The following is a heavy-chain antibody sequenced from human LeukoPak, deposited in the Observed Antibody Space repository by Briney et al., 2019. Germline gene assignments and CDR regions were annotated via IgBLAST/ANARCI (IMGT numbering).Heavy chain of an antibody. CDR3: AKDRTIGAAGYFDY. D-gene: IGHD6-13*01. V-gene: IGHV3-9*01. CDR1: GFTFDDYG. Sequence: GGSLRLSCAASGFTFDDYGMRWVRHAPGKGLEWVSGISWNSGVIGYADSVKGRFTFSRDNAKNSLYLQMNSLRVEDTALYYCAKDRTIGAAGYFDYWGQGTLVTVSS. CDR2: ISWNSGVI. J-gene: IGHJ4*02.